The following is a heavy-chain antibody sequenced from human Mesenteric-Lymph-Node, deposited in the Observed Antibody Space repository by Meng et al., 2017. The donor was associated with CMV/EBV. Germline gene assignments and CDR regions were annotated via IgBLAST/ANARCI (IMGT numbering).Heavy chain of an antibody. CDR3: ARGPIVVENYFDP. V-gene: IGHV4-59*01. J-gene: IGHJ5*02. D-gene: IGHD2-2*01. CDR2: IHHSGLT. Sequence: SETLSLTCTVSGASISDYYWSWLRLSPGKGLEWIAYIHHSGLTNYNTYLKSRLTISVDTSKNQFSLTLTSVTAADTALYYCARGPIVVENYFDPWGQGTLVTVSS. CDR1: GASISDYY.